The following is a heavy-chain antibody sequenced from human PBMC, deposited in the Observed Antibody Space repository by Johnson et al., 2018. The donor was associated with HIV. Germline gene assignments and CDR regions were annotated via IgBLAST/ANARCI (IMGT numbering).Heavy chain of an antibody. Sequence: VQLVESGGGVVRPGGSLRLSCAASGFTFDDYGMSWVRQAPGKGLEWVSDINWSGASAGYADSVKGRFTISRDNGKNSLYLEMNSLRAEETALYYCARATYYYELSGYLTRPRAFDVWGQGTMVTVSS. J-gene: IGHJ3*01. V-gene: IGHV3-20*04. D-gene: IGHD3-22*01. CDR1: GFTFDDYG. CDR2: INWSGASA. CDR3: ARATYYYELSGYLTRPRAFDV.